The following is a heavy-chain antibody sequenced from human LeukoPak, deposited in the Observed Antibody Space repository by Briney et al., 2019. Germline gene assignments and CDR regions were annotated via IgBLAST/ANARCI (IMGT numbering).Heavy chain of an antibody. J-gene: IGHJ4*02. V-gene: IGHV3-53*01. CDR2: IYSGGST. CDR3: ARVVTMVRGVMGPFDY. CDR1: GFTVSSNY. Sequence: GGSLRLSCAASGFTVSSNYMSWVRQAPGKGLEWVSVIYSGGSTYYADSVKGRFTISRDNSKNTLYLQMNSLRAEETAVYYCARVVTMVRGVMGPFDYWGQGTLVTVSS. D-gene: IGHD3-10*01.